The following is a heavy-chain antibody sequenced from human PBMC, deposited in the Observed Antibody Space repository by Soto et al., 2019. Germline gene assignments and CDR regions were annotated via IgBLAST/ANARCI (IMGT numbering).Heavy chain of an antibody. Sequence: LSLTCAVYGGSFSGYYWSGIRQPPGKGLEWIGEINHSGSTNYNPSLKSRVTISVDTSKNQFSLKLSSVTAADTAVYYCARGYHSYRYYYYGMDVWGQGTTVTVSS. D-gene: IGHD1-26*01. V-gene: IGHV4-34*01. J-gene: IGHJ6*02. CDR1: GGSFSGYY. CDR3: ARGYHSYRYYYYGMDV. CDR2: INHSGST.